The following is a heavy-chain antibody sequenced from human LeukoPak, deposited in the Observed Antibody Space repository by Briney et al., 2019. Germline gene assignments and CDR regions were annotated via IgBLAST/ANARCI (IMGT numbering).Heavy chain of an antibody. D-gene: IGHD3-22*01. CDR3: AREVPYDSSRYYQPFDY. CDR2: ISAYNGNT. J-gene: IGHJ4*02. CDR1: GYTLTELP. Sequence: GASVKVSCKVSGYTLTELPMHWVRQAPGQGLEWMGWISAYNGNTNYAQKLQGRVTMTTDTSTSTAYMELRSLRSDDTAVYYCAREVPYDSSRYYQPFDYWGQGTLVTVSS. V-gene: IGHV1-18*01.